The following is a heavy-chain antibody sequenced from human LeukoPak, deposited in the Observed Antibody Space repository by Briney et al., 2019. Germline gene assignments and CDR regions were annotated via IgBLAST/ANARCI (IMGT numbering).Heavy chain of an antibody. CDR2: FDPEDGEDGET. CDR1: GYSLLEVA. V-gene: IGHV1-24*01. Sequence: ASVKVSFTFSGYSLLEVAMHWVRQAPGKGLEWVGSFDPEDGEDGETHYAQKLQGRVTMTEDASTDTAYMELNSLRSEDTAVYYCAMTDRYAGRPFDYWGQETLVTVSS. J-gene: IGHJ4*02. CDR3: AMTDRYAGRPFDY. D-gene: IGHD5-12*01.